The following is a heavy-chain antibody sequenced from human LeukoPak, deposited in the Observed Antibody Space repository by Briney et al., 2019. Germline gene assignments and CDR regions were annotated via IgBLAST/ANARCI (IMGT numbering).Heavy chain of an antibody. D-gene: IGHD4-23*01. CDR2: ISTSSSYI. CDR3: ASHSYGGNFDWYFDL. J-gene: IGHJ2*01. Sequence: GGSLRLSCAASGFTFSTYSMNWVRQAPGKGLEWVSSISTSSSYIYHADSVKGRFTISRDNAKNSLYLQMNSLRAEDTAVYYCASHSYGGNFDWYFDLWGRGTLVTVSS. CDR1: GFTFSTYS. V-gene: IGHV3-21*01.